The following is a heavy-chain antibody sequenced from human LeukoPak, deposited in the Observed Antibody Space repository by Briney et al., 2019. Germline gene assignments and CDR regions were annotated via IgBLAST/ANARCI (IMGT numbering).Heavy chain of an antibody. D-gene: IGHD6-13*01. CDR2: INHSGST. Sequence: SETLSLTCAVYSGSFSGYYWSWIRQPPGKGLEWIGEINHSGSTNYNPSLKSRVTISVDTSKNQFSLKLSSVTAADTAVYYCARGMTLAAAGLDNWGQGTLVTVSS. CDR3: ARGMTLAAAGLDN. V-gene: IGHV4-34*01. CDR1: SGSFSGYY. J-gene: IGHJ4*02.